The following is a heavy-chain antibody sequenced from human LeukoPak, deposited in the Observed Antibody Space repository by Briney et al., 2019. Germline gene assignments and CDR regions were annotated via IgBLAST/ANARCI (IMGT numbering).Heavy chain of an antibody. CDR1: GDSVSTNNAA. CDR2: TYYRSEWYN. CDR3: ARHLSGVTGYTYGRGIDY. V-gene: IGHV6-1*01. J-gene: IGHJ4*02. Sequence: SQTLSLTCAISGDSVSTNNAAWNWIRQSPSRGLEWLGRTYYRSEWYNDYAVSVKSRITIKPDTSKNQFSLQLNSVTPEDTAVYYCARHLSGVTGYTYGRGIDYWGQGTLVTVSS. D-gene: IGHD5-18*01.